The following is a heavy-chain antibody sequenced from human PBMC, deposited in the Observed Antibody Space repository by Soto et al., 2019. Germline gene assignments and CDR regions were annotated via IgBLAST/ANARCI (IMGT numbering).Heavy chain of an antibody. J-gene: IGHJ6*02. CDR2: FNPSDDTT. D-gene: IGHD6-13*01. CDR1: GYTFTNYY. Sequence: QVQLVQSGAEVKKPGASVKVSCKASGYTFTNYYMHWVRQAPGQGLEWVGMFNPSDDTTYYAQKFQGRVTMTRDTSTRTVYMELRSLRSADTAVYYCAREPSSLAAAGSSYGLDVWGQGTSVTVSS. CDR3: AREPSSLAAAGSSYGLDV. V-gene: IGHV1-46*01.